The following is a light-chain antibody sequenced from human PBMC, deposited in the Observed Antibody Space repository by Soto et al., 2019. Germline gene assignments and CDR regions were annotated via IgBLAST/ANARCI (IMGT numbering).Light chain of an antibody. CDR2: GAS. J-gene: IGKJ1*01. Sequence: EIVMTQSPVTLSVSPGERATLSCRASQSVSSNLAWYQQKPGQAPRLLIHGASTRATGAPARFSGSGSGTDFTLTISRVEPEDFALYYCQQYGTSLWTFGQGTKVDIK. V-gene: IGKV3-15*01. CDR1: QSVSSN. CDR3: QQYGTSLWT.